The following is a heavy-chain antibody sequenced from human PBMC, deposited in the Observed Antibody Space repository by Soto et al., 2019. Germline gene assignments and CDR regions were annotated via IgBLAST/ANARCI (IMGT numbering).Heavy chain of an antibody. J-gene: IGHJ4*02. D-gene: IGHD6-13*01. Sequence: SETLSLTCTVSGGSTSSTYYWSWIRQPPGKGLEWIGYVYYSGSTSGSTNYNASLKSRVTISVDTSKNQFSLKLSSVTAADTAVYYCAREQGSSSWSYYFDYWGQGTLVTVSS. CDR1: GGSTSSTYY. CDR3: AREQGSSSWSYYFDY. CDR2: VYYSGSTSGST. V-gene: IGHV4-59*01.